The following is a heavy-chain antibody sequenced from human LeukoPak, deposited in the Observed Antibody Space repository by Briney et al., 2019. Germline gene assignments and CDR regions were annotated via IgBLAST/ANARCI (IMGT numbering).Heavy chain of an antibody. CDR1: GYTFTYRY. V-gene: IGHV1-45*02. Sequence: GSSVKVSCKASGYTFTYRYLHWVRQAPGQALEWMGWITPFNGNTNYAQKFQGRVTMTRDTSIGTAYMELSRLRSDDTAVYYCARDVEGSGCDYWGQGTLVTVSS. CDR3: ARDVEGSGCDY. D-gene: IGHD6-19*01. CDR2: ITPFNGNT. J-gene: IGHJ4*02.